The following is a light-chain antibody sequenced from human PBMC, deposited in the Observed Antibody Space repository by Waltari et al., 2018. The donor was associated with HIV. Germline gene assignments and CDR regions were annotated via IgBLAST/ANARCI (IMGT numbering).Light chain of an antibody. V-gene: IGLV2-14*01. J-gene: IGLJ3*02. CDR2: EVT. CDR3: SSYTSLTTLV. CDR1: SGDGHKYNY. Sequence: QSALTQPASLSGSPGQSITFSCTGSSGDGHKYNYVSWYQKHPGKAPKRISNEVTKRPAGVSSRFAGAKSGNTASLTSSGLPPDDEAHYYCSSYTSLTTLVFGGGTKVTVL.